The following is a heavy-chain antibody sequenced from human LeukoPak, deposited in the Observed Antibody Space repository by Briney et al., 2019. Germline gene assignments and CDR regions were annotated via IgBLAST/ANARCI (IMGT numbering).Heavy chain of an antibody. CDR1: GFTFSSYG. D-gene: IGHD6-19*01. CDR3: AKARGGYSSHYYDY. CDR2: ISYDGSNK. Sequence: GGSLRLSCAASGFTFSSYGMHWVRQAPGKGLEWVAVISYDGSNKYYADSVKGRFTISRDNSKNTLYLQMNSLRAEDTAVYYCAKARGGYSSHYYDYWGQGTLVTVSS. J-gene: IGHJ4*02. V-gene: IGHV3-30*18.